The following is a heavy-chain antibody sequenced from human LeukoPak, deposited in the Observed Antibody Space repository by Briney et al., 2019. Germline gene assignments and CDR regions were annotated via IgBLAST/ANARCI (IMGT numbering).Heavy chain of an antibody. V-gene: IGHV4-59*01. J-gene: IGHJ4*02. CDR2: VYYSGST. CDR3: ARASGVSDWFRADY. Sequence: SETLSLTCTVPGGSISSYYWTWIRQPPGKGLEWIGYVYYSGSTNYSPSLKSRVTISLDTSKNQFSLKVRSVTAADTAVYYCARASGVSDWFRADYWGQGTLVTVSS. D-gene: IGHD3-9*01. CDR1: GGSISSYY.